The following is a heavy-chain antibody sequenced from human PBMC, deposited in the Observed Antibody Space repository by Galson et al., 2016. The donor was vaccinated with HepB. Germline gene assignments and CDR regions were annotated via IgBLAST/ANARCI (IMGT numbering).Heavy chain of an antibody. D-gene: IGHD3-10*01. Sequence: QSGAEVKKPGESLRISCKGSGYSFTSYWISWVRQMPGKGLEWMGRIDLSDSYTDFSPSFQGHVTISSDKSISTAYLQWSTLKASDTAMYYCARGGGSGSYFHMDVWGKGTTVTVSS. CDR1: GYSFTSYW. CDR2: IDLSDSYT. V-gene: IGHV5-10-1*01. CDR3: ARGGGSGSYFHMDV. J-gene: IGHJ6*03.